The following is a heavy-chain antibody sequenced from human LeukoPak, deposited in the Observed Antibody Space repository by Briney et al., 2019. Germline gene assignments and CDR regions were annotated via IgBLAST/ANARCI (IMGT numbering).Heavy chain of an antibody. D-gene: IGHD3-3*01. Sequence: SETLSLTCTVSGGSISSGSYYWSWIRQPAGKGLEWIGRIYTSGSTNYNPSLKSRVTISVDTSKNQFSLKLSSVTAADTAVYYCARETTYYDFWSGYYPDAFDIWGQGTMVTVSS. CDR1: GGSISSGSYY. CDR3: ARETTYYDFWSGYYPDAFDI. CDR2: IYTSGST. J-gene: IGHJ3*02. V-gene: IGHV4-61*02.